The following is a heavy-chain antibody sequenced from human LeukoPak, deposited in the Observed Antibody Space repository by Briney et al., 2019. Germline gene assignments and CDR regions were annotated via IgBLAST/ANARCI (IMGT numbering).Heavy chain of an antibody. J-gene: IGHJ3*02. D-gene: IGHD3-3*01. V-gene: IGHV4-39*07. CDR1: FGSISSDSHS. Sequence: PSETLSLTCTVSFGSISSDSHSWGWIRQPPGNRLEWIASIYYGGTTQYNPSLKSRATISIDTSNNRFSLRLTSATAADTAVYYCARGSSSVLRFLEWPYLDIWGQGTMVTVSS. CDR2: IYYGGTT. CDR3: ARGSSSVLRFLEWPYLDI.